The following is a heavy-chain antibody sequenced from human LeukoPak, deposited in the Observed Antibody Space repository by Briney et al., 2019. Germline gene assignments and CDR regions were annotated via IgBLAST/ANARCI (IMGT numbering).Heavy chain of an antibody. D-gene: IGHD1-20*01. Sequence: PRGSLRLSCAASGFTVSSNYMSWVRQAPGKGLEWVGRSRNKANTYTTEYAASVKGRFTISRDHSKNSLNLQMNSLKTEDTAVYYCATDLITGTTHGMDVWGQGTTVTVSS. J-gene: IGHJ6*02. CDR2: SRNKANTYTT. V-gene: IGHV3-72*01. CDR1: GFTVSSNY. CDR3: ATDLITGTTHGMDV.